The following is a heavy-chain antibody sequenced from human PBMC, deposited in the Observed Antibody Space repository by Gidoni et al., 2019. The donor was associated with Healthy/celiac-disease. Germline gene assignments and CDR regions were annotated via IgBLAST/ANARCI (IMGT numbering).Heavy chain of an antibody. J-gene: IGHJ5*02. V-gene: IGHV4-39*01. CDR2: IYYSGST. CDR3: ARHSGSSRRWGGWFDP. CDR1: GGSISSRSYY. D-gene: IGHD3-16*01. Sequence: QLQLQESGPGLVKPSETLSLTCTVSGGSISSRSYYWGWIRQPPGKGLGWIGSIYYSGSTYYNPSLKSRVTISVDTSKNQFSLKLSSVTAADTAVYYCARHSGSSRRWGGWFDPWGQGTLVTVSS.